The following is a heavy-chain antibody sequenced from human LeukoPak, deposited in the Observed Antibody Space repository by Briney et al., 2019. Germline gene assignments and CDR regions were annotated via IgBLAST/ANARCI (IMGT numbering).Heavy chain of an antibody. D-gene: IGHD1-14*01. Sequence: PGGSLRLSCAASGFTFSSYGMHWVRQAPGKGLEWEAFIRYDGSNKYYADSVKGRFTISRDNSKNTLYLQMNSLRAEDTAVYYCAKEKSRTGYFDYWGQGTLVTVSS. CDR2: IRYDGSNK. V-gene: IGHV3-30*02. J-gene: IGHJ4*02. CDR3: AKEKSRTGYFDY. CDR1: GFTFSSYG.